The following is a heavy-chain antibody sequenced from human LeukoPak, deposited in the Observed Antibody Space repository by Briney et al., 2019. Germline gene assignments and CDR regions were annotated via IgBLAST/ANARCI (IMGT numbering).Heavy chain of an antibody. CDR2: IYTSGTT. CDR3: ATSYDAKTAPYDL. D-gene: IGHD3-3*01. V-gene: IGHV4-4*09. J-gene: IGHJ5*02. CDR1: GGSISSYC. Sequence: PSETLSLTCTVSGGSISSYCWTWVRQPPGKGLEWIGYIYTSGTTDHNPSLRSRLTMSVDTSKNQLSLELRFLTAADTAMYCCATSYDAKTAPYDLWGQGTLVTVSS.